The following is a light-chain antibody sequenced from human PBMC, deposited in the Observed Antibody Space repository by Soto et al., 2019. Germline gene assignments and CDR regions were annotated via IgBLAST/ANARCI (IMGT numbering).Light chain of an antibody. J-gene: IGKJ1*01. V-gene: IGKV3-20*01. CDR1: QSVSTNF. Sequence: EIVLTQSPGTLSLSPGEGATLSCRASQSVSTNFFAWYQQKPGQAPRLLISGASTRATGIPDRFSGSGSGTDFTLTISRLEPEDFAVYYCQPYGRTSWTFGQGTKVEIK. CDR2: GAS. CDR3: QPYGRTSWT.